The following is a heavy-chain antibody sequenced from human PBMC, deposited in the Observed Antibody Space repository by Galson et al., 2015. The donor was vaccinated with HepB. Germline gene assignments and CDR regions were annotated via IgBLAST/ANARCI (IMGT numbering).Heavy chain of an antibody. CDR1: GDSVSSTRAA. V-gene: IGHV6-1*01. Sequence: CAISGDSVSSTRAAWNWIRQSPSGGLEWLGRAYYSTKWKTDYAVSVKSRITISSDTSKNHLSLQLNSVTPEDTAVYYCARGFLLKGLDPWGQGTLVPVS. CDR3: ARGFLLKGLDP. CDR2: AYYSTKWKT. D-gene: IGHD2/OR15-2a*01. J-gene: IGHJ5*02.